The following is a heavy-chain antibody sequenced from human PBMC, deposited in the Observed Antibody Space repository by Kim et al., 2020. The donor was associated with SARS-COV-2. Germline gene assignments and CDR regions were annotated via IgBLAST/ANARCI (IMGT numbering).Heavy chain of an antibody. V-gene: IGHV3-15*01. CDR3: TTHIGYCSSTSCYYYYGMDV. D-gene: IGHD2-2*01. CDR2: IKSKTDGGTT. Sequence: GGSLRLSCAASGFTFSNAWMSWVRQAPGKGLEWVGRIKSKTDGGTTDYAAPVKGRFTISRDDSKNTLYLQMNSLKTEDTAVYYCTTHIGYCSSTSCYYYYGMDVWGQGTTVTVSS. J-gene: IGHJ6*02. CDR1: GFTFSNAW.